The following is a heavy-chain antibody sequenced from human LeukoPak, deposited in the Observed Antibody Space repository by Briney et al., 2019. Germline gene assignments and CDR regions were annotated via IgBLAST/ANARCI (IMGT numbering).Heavy chain of an antibody. CDR1: WGTLSRYA. CDR2: IIPIFGTA. V-gene: IGHV1-69*13. CDR3: MELEQSYNY. J-gene: IGHJ4*02. Sequence: VKGSFKGSWGTLSRYAISWGGQAPWKRLEWMGGIIPIFGTANYAQKFQGRVTITADESTSTAYMELSSLRSEDTAVYYCMELEQSYNYWGQGTLVTVSS. D-gene: IGHD1/OR15-1a*01.